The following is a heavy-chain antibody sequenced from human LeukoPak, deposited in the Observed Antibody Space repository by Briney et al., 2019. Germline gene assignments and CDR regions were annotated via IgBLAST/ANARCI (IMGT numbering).Heavy chain of an antibody. J-gene: IGHJ4*02. CDR2: IKQDGGTR. CDR3: ARDTVGSLDY. D-gene: IGHD1-26*01. CDR1: GFTFTNSW. Sequence: GGPLRLSCAASGFTFTNSWMAWVRQAPGKGLEWVANIKQDGGTRHYADSLRGRFTISRDNPKNSLYLQMNSLRADDRAVYYCARDTVGSLDYWGQGILVTVAS. V-gene: IGHV3-7*01.